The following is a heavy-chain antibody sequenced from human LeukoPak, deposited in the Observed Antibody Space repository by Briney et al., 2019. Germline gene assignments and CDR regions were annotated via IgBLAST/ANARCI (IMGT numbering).Heavy chain of an antibody. CDR3: ARGGGGYSYGWYYYYYMDV. D-gene: IGHD5-18*01. V-gene: IGHV1-2*02. CDR1: GYTFTGYY. Sequence: ASVKVSCKASGYTFTGYYMHWVRQAPGQGLEWMGWINPNSGGTNYAQKFQGRVTMTRDTSISTAYMELSRLRSDDTAVYYCARGGGGYSYGWYYYYYMDVWGKGTTVTISS. CDR2: INPNSGGT. J-gene: IGHJ6*03.